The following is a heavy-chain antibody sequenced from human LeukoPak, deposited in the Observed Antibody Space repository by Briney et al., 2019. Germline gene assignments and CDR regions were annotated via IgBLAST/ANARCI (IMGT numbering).Heavy chain of an antibody. CDR2: IYYSGST. CDR3: ARARGVLDAFNI. J-gene: IGHJ3*02. Sequence: SETLSLTCTVSGGSISSYYWSWIRQPPGKGLEWIGYIYYSGSTNYNPSLKSRVTISVDTSKNQFSLKLSSVTAADTAVYYCARARGVLDAFNIWGQGTMVTVSS. V-gene: IGHV4-59*01. CDR1: GGSISSYY. D-gene: IGHD3-10*01.